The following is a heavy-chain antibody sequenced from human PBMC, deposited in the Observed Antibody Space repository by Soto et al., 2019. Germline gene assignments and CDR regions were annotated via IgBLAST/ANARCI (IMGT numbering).Heavy chain of an antibody. CDR2: IYYSGST. V-gene: IGHV4-31*03. CDR3: ARARDFWSGPYYYYGMDV. Sequence: SETLSLTCTVSGGSISSGGYYWSWIRQHLGKGLEWIGYIYYSGSTYYNPSLKSRVTISVDTSKNQFSLKLSSVTAADTAVYYCARARDFWSGPYYYYGMDVWGQGTTVTVSS. D-gene: IGHD3-3*01. J-gene: IGHJ6*02. CDR1: GGSISSGGYY.